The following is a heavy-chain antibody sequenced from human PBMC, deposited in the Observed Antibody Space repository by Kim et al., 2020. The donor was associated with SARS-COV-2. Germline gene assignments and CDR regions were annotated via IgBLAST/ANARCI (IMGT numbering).Heavy chain of an antibody. CDR3: ARDYYDFWSGYYPGMDV. D-gene: IGHD3-3*01. J-gene: IGHJ6*02. CDR1: GGSISSGSYY. CDR2: IYTSGST. Sequence: SETLSLTCTVSGGSISSGSYYWSWIRQPAGKGLEWIGRIYTSGSTNYNPSLKSRVTISVDTSKNQFSLKLSSVTAADTAVYYCARDYYDFWSGYYPGMDVWGQGTTVTVSS. V-gene: IGHV4-61*02.